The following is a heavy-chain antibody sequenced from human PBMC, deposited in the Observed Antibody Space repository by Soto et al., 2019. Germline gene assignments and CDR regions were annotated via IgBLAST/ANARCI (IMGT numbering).Heavy chain of an antibody. V-gene: IGHV3-30*04. D-gene: IGHD1-1*01. CDR1: GFTFSSYY. Sequence: QVQLVESGGGVVQPGRSLRLSCAASGFTFSSYYIHWVRQAPGKGLEWVAVISHDGTKQYYADSVKGRFSISRDNSQKTLYLQMNRLRLDDTAIYYCARDSADNDNWQKTSPLTDYWGQGTLVTVSS. CDR2: ISHDGTKQ. J-gene: IGHJ4*02. CDR3: ARDSADNDNWQKTSPLTDY.